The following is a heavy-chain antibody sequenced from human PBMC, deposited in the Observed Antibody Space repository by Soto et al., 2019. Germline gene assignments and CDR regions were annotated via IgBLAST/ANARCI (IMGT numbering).Heavy chain of an antibody. CDR1: GFTFSSYG. CDR3: ARELIAAAGPFHYYYYGMDV. V-gene: IGHV3-33*01. J-gene: IGHJ6*02. CDR2: IWYDGSNK. D-gene: IGHD6-13*01. Sequence: GGSLRLSCAASGFTFSSYGMHWVRQAPGKGLEWVAVIWYDGSNKYYADSVKGRFTISRDNSKNTLYLQMNSPRAEDTAVYYCARELIAAAGPFHYYYYGMDVWGQGTTVTVTS.